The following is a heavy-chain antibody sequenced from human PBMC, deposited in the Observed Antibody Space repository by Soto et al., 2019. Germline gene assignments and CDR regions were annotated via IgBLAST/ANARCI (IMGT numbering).Heavy chain of an antibody. CDR1: GYTFTSNG. Sequence: GASVKVSCKASGYTFTSNGISWVRQAPGQGLEWMGWISANSGNTNYAQKLQGRVTMTTDTSTSTAYMELRSLISDDTAVYYCARDRMPGLDYWGQGPLVTLST. CDR3: ARDRMPGLDY. J-gene: IGHJ4*02. CDR2: ISANSGNT. D-gene: IGHD2-2*01. V-gene: IGHV1-18*01.